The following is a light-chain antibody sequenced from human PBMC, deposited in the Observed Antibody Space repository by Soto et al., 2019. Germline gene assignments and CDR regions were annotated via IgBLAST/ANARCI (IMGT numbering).Light chain of an antibody. Sequence: DIQMPHPPASLSASVADRFTITCRASQGISSWLAGYQQKPGKAPKLLIYAASSLQSGVPSRFSGSGSGTDFTLTISSLQPEDFATYYCQQANSFPSITFGQGTRLEIK. J-gene: IGKJ5*01. CDR2: AAS. CDR3: QQANSFPSIT. CDR1: QGISSW. V-gene: IGKV1-12*02.